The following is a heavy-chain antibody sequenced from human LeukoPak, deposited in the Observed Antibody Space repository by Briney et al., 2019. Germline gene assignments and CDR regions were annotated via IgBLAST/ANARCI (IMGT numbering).Heavy chain of an antibody. J-gene: IGHJ4*02. CDR1: GFTFRNYV. D-gene: IGHD3-10*01. V-gene: IGHV3-30-3*01. CDR3: AREGYYGSGSPPSLYFDY. Sequence: GGTLRLSCAASGFTFRNYVIHWVRQAPGKGLEWLPFTSLDLNVKLYADSVKGRFTISRDNSRSTLYLQMNSLRPEDTAIYYCAREGYYGSGSPPSLYFDYWGQGTLVTVSS. CDR2: TSLDLNVK.